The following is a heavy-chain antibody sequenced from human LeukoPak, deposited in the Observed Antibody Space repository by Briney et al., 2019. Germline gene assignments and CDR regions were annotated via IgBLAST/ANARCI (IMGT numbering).Heavy chain of an antibody. J-gene: IGHJ4*02. CDR1: GGSFSSYY. CDR3: ARAVISFGAAVAKGFDC. Sequence: SETLSLTCTVSGGSFSSYYWSWIRQPPGKGLEWIGCIYYSGSTDYNPSLKSRVTMSLDTSKNQFSLKLSSVTAADTAVYYCARAVISFGAAVAKGFDCWGQGTLVTVSS. D-gene: IGHD3-16*01. V-gene: IGHV4-59*01. CDR2: IYYSGST.